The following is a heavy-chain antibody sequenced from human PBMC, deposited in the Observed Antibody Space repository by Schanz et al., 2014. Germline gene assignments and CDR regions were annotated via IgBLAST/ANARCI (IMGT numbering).Heavy chain of an antibody. Sequence: QVQLVESGGGVVQPGGSLRLSCVASGFSFSGFAVHWVRQAPGKGLEWVSIVSHDGFTKHYADSVRGRFTLSRDNSKNTLYLQMSSLRAEDTAVYYCARTSQAGWVPIFYWNFDLWGRGALVTVSS. J-gene: IGHJ2*01. CDR2: VSHDGFTK. CDR1: GFSFSGFA. D-gene: IGHD3-9*01. V-gene: IGHV3-30*04. CDR3: ARTSQAGWVPIFYWNFDL.